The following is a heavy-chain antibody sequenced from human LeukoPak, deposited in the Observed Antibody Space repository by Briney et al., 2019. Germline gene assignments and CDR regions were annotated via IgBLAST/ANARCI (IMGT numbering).Heavy chain of an antibody. V-gene: IGHV3-23*01. CDR3: AKGSVGNADFAS. J-gene: IGHJ4*02. CDR1: GVNFSSFS. Sequence: GGSLRLSCAASGVNFSSFSMTWVRQAPGKGLEWVSGIIVGGATYYADSVKGRFTISRDSFRGMLFLQMDSLRVEDTAVYFCAKGSVGNADFASWGQGALVTVSS. D-gene: IGHD6-25*01. CDR2: IIVGGAT.